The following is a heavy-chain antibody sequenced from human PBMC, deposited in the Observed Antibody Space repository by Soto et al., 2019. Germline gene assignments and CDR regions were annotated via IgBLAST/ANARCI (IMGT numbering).Heavy chain of an antibody. J-gene: IGHJ4*02. CDR1: GYTFTIYG. D-gene: IGHD2-15*01. V-gene: IGHV1-18*01. Sequence: QVQLVQSGSEFKKPGASVKVSCKASGYTFTIYGIIWVRQAPGQGREWRGLISSYNGNTNYAHKLQGRVTMTKDTSTSTAYMEMRRMRSDDTAVYYCARGGYCSGGSCFAEDYWGQGTLVTVSS. CDR3: ARGGYCSGGSCFAEDY. CDR2: ISSYNGNT.